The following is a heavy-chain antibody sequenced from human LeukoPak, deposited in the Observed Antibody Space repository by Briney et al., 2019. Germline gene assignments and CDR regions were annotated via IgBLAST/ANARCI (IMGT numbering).Heavy chain of an antibody. D-gene: IGHD3-3*01. CDR1: GFTFSSYG. V-gene: IGHV3-30*03. CDR2: ISYDGSNK. Sequence: GGSLRLSCAASGFTFSSYGMHWVRQAPGKGLEWVAVISYDGSNKYYADSVKGRFTISRDNSKNTLYVQMNSLRAEDTAVYYCARDSTWSGYDYWGQGTLVTVSS. J-gene: IGHJ4*02. CDR3: ARDSTWSGYDY.